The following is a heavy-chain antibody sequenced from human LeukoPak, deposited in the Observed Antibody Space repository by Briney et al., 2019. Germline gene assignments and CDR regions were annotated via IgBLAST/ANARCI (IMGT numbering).Heavy chain of an antibody. CDR1: GYTFTTYG. V-gene: IGHV1-18*01. J-gene: IGHJ5*02. D-gene: IGHD3-22*01. CDR2: ISAYSGNT. CDR3: ARGARNYYDSSSVDP. Sequence: ASVKVSCKASGYTFTTYGISWVRQAPGQGLEWMGWISAYSGNTKYAQKFQGRVIMTTDTSTSTAYMELRSLRSDDTAVYYCARGARNYYDSSSVDPWGQGTLVIVSS.